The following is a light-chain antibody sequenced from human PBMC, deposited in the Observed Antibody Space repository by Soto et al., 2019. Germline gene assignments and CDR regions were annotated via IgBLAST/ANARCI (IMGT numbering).Light chain of an antibody. CDR3: ASFRSGTILV. V-gene: IGLV2-14*01. Sequence: QSVLTQPASVSGSPGQSVTISCTGPRSDIGDSNFISWYQHSPGKAPRLLIYQVNNRPSGVSGRFSGSKAGNTASLTISGLLDDDEADYFCASFRSGTILVLGSGTKVTVL. J-gene: IGLJ6*01. CDR1: RSDIGDSNF. CDR2: QVN.